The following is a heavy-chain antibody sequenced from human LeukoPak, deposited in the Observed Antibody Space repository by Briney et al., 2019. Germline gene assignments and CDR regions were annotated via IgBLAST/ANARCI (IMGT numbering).Heavy chain of an antibody. CDR2: IYHSGST. Sequence: SETLSLTCAVYGGSFSGYYWGWIRQPPGKGLEWIGSIYHSGSTYYNPSLKSRVTISVDTSKNQFSLKLSSVTAADTAVYYCARSGAIFGVVIIGDFDYWGQGTLVTVSS. V-gene: IGHV4-38-2*01. CDR3: ARSGAIFGVVIIGDFDY. D-gene: IGHD3-3*01. J-gene: IGHJ4*02. CDR1: GGSFSGYY.